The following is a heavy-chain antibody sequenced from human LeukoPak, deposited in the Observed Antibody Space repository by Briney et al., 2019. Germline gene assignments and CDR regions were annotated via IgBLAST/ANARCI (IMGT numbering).Heavy chain of an antibody. Sequence: GGSLRLSCAASGFTFSSYAMHWVRQAPGKGLEWVAVISYDGSNKYYADSVKGRFTISRDNSKNTLYLQMNSLRAEDTAVYYCARAPVVDYFDYWGQGNLVTVSS. D-gene: IGHD3-16*02. V-gene: IGHV3-30*04. J-gene: IGHJ4*02. CDR1: GFTFSSYA. CDR2: ISYDGSNK. CDR3: ARAPVVDYFDY.